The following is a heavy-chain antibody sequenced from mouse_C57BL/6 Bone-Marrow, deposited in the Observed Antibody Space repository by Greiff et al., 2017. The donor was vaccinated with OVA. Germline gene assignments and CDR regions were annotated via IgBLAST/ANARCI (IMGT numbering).Heavy chain of an antibody. Sequence: VQLVESGPGLVKPSQSLFLTCSITGFPITSGYYWIWIRQSPGKPLEWMGYITHSGETFYNPSLQSPISITRETSKNQFFLQLNSVTTEDTAMYYCAGDRSGTAQAAWFAYWGQGTLVTVSA. CDR2: ITHSGET. CDR3: AGDRSGTAQAAWFAY. V-gene: IGHV12-3*01. CDR1: GFPITSGYY. D-gene: IGHD3-2*02. J-gene: IGHJ3*01.